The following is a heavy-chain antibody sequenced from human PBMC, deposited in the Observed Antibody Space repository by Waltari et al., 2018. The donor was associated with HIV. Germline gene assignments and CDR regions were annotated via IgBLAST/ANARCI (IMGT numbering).Heavy chain of an antibody. CDR3: ARGSWDYVWGSYQTIRYFDY. Sequence: QVQLVQSGAEVKQPGSSVKVSCKASGGTFSSYASSWVRQAPGQGLEWMGGIIPIFGTANYAQKFQGRVTITADVSTSTAYMELSSLRSEDTAVYYCARGSWDYVWGSYQTIRYFDYWGQGTLVTVSS. D-gene: IGHD3-16*02. CDR1: GGTFSSYA. J-gene: IGHJ4*02. V-gene: IGHV1-69*01. CDR2: IIPIFGTA.